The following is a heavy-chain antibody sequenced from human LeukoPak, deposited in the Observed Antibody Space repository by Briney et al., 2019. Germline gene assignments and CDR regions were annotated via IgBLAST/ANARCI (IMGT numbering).Heavy chain of an antibody. CDR1: GYTFTSYD. J-gene: IGHJ5*02. Sequence: ASVKVSCKAPGYTFTSYDINWVRQATGQGLEWMGWMNPNSGNTGYAQKFQGRVTMTRNTSLRTAYMELSSLRSEDTAVYYCASLVRGEYCSGGSCGNWFDPWGQGTLVTVSS. V-gene: IGHV1-8*01. D-gene: IGHD2-15*01. CDR2: MNPNSGNT. CDR3: ASLVRGEYCSGGSCGNWFDP.